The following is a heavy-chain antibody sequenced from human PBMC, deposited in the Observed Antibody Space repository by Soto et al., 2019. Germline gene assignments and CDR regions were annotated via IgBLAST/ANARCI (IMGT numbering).Heavy chain of an antibody. V-gene: IGHV4-34*01. CDR2: INHSGST. Sequence: QVQLQQWGAGLLKPSETLSLTCAVYGGSFSGYYWSWIRQPPGKGLEWIGEINHSGSTNYNPSLKSRVTISVDTSKNQFSLKLSSVTAADTAVCYCRSTLGMDVWGQGTTVTVSS. CDR1: GGSFSGYY. D-gene: IGHD4-4*01. CDR3: RSTLGMDV. J-gene: IGHJ6*02.